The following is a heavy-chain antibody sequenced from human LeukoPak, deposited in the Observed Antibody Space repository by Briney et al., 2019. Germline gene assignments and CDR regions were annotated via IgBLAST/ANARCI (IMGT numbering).Heavy chain of an antibody. J-gene: IGHJ4*02. D-gene: IGHD3-10*01. Sequence: SVKVSCKTSGGTFSSYGFSWVRQAPGQGLEWMGGITPMFGTVTYAQKFQGRVTITADESTSTVYMELSSLRSEDTAMYYCARDPLLWFGELYLDYWGQGTLVTVSS. CDR2: ITPMFGTV. CDR1: GGTFSSYG. V-gene: IGHV1-69*13. CDR3: ARDPLLWFGELYLDY.